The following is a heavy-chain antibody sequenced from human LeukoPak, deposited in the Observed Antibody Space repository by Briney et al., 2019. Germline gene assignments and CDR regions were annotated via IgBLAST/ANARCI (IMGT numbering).Heavy chain of an antibody. Sequence: GGSLRLSCAASGFTFNNYAMHWVRQAPGKGLEWVAVISYDGSNKYYADSVKGRFTISRDNSKNTLYLQMDSLRAEDTAVYYCARRYCSGGRCPNYFDYWGQGTLVTVFS. D-gene: IGHD2-15*01. J-gene: IGHJ4*02. CDR1: GFTFNNYA. CDR2: ISYDGSNK. V-gene: IGHV3-30*04. CDR3: ARRYCSGGRCPNYFDY.